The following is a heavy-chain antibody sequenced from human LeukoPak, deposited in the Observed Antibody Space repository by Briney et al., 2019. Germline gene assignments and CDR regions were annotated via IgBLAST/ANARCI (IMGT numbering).Heavy chain of an antibody. CDR1: GFTFSSYA. V-gene: IGHV3-23*01. J-gene: IGHJ4*02. CDR2: ISSSSGST. CDR3: AKDLAGATTYSFDY. D-gene: IGHD1-26*01. Sequence: GGSLRLSCAASGFTFSSYAMSWVRQAPGKGLEWVSAISSSSGSTYYADSVKGRFTLSRDNSKNTLYLQMNSLRAEDTAVYYCAKDLAGATTYSFDYWGQGTLVTVSS.